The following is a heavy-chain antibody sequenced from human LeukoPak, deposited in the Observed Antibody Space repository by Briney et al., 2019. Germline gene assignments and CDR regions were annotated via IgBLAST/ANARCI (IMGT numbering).Heavy chain of an antibody. D-gene: IGHD3-22*01. V-gene: IGHV3-7*01. CDR3: ARDTVYYYDSSGYYPDAFDI. J-gene: IGHJ3*02. Sequence: GGSLRLSCEASGFTFSSSWMSWVRQAPGKGLEWVANIKQDGSEKYYVDSVKGRFTISRDNAKNSLYLQMNSLRAEDTAVYYCARDTVYYYDSSGYYPDAFDIWGQGTMVTVSS. CDR2: IKQDGSEK. CDR1: GFTFSSSW.